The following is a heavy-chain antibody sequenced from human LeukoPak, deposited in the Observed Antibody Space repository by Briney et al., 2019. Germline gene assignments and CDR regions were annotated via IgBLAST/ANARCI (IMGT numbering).Heavy chain of an antibody. CDR1: GYSISSGYY. D-gene: IGHD6-6*01. J-gene: IGHJ3*02. CDR2: IYHSGST. V-gene: IGHV4-38-2*02. Sequence: SETLSLTCTVSGYSISSGYYWGWIRQPPGKGLEWIGSIYHSGSTYYNPSLKSRVTISVDTSKNQFSLKLSSVTAADTAVYYCARHLDSSSSDHDAFDIWGQGTMVTVSS. CDR3: ARHLDSSSSDHDAFDI.